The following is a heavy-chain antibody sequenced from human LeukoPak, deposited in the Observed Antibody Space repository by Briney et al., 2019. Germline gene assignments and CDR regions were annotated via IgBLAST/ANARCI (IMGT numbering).Heavy chain of an antibody. CDR2: ISSSSRYI. CDR3: ARDLSVGSKPDLGFDY. Sequence: PGRSLRLSCAASGFTFSSYNMNWVRQAPGKGLEWVSSISSSSRYIYYTDSVKGRFTISRDNAKNSLYLQMNSLRAEDTAVYYCARDLSVGSKPDLGFDYWGQGTLVTVSS. D-gene: IGHD1-26*01. V-gene: IGHV3-21*01. CDR1: GFTFSSYN. J-gene: IGHJ4*02.